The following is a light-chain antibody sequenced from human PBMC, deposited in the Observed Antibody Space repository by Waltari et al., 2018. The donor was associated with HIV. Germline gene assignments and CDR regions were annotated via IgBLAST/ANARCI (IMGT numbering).Light chain of an antibody. CDR2: DVD. CDR3: ASFTGDNTVM. J-gene: IGLJ3*02. V-gene: IGLV2-14*03. CDR1: DGDFGLYNF. Sequence: AVTQPASVSGLPGQSTTISCTGGDGDFGLYNFVSWYQQHSGQPPKLILYDVDSRASGVSDRFSGSMPGNTASLTISGLRAEDEAHYYCASFTGDNTVMFGGGTEVTVL.